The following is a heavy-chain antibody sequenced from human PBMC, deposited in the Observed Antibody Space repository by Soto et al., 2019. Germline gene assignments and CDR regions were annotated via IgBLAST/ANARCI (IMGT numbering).Heavy chain of an antibody. CDR1: DFTFSNYA. CDR3: AKGGAYSTSSSDS. Sequence: LRLSCAASDFTFSNYAMNWVRQAPGKGLEWVSAISASAATTYYADSVKGRFAVSRDNSKSTLYLQMTSLRPEDTAVYYCAKGGAYSTSSSDSWGHGTLVTVPQ. V-gene: IGHV3-23*01. D-gene: IGHD6-6*01. J-gene: IGHJ5*01. CDR2: ISASAATT.